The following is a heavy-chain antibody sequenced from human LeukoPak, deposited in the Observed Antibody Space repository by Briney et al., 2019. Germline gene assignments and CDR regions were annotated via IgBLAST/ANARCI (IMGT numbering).Heavy chain of an antibody. CDR1: GFTFSSYG. CDR3: ARDPGDYVGNDAFDI. Sequence: PGRSLRLSGAASGFTFSSYGMHWVRQAPGKGLEWVAVIWYDGSNKYYADSVKGRFTVSRDNSKNTVYLQMNSLRAEDTAVYYYARDPGDYVGNDAFDIWGQGTMVTVSS. D-gene: IGHD4-17*01. CDR2: IWYDGSNK. V-gene: IGHV3-33*01. J-gene: IGHJ3*02.